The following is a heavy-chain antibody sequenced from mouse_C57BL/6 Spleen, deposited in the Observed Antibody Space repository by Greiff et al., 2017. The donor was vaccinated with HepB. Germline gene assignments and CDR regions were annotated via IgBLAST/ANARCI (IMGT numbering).Heavy chain of an antibody. CDR2: IWSGGST. CDR1: GFSLTSYG. J-gene: IGHJ4*01. V-gene: IGHV2-2*01. Sequence: VKLVESGPGLVQPSQSLSITCTVSGFSLTSYGVHWVRQSPGKGLEWLGVIWSGGSTDYNAAFISRLSISKDNSKSQVFFKMNSLQADDTAIYYCARWWRRQGYYAMDYWGQGTSVTVSS. CDR3: ARWWRRQGYYAMDY. D-gene: IGHD1-1*02.